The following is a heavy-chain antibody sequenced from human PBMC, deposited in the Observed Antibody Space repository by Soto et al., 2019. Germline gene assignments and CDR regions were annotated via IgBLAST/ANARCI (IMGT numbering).Heavy chain of an antibody. Sequence: GGSLRLSCAASGFTVSSNYMSWVRQAPGKGLEWVSVIYSGGSTYYADSVKGRFTISRDNSKNTLYLQMNSLRAEDTAVYSCARDSSSSYFDYWGQGTLVTVSS. CDR2: IYSGGST. CDR1: GFTVSSNY. V-gene: IGHV3-53*01. D-gene: IGHD6-6*01. J-gene: IGHJ4*02. CDR3: ARDSSSSYFDY.